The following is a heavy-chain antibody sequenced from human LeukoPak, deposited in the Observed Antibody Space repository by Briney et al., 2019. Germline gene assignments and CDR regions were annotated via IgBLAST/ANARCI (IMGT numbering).Heavy chain of an antibody. Sequence: ASVTVSCKASGYTFTSYYMHWVRQAPGQGLEWMGIINPSGGSTSYAQKFQGRVTMTRDMSTSTVYMELSSLRSEDTAVYYCARDSRTNWFDPWGQGTLVTVSS. CDR2: INPSGGST. CDR1: GYTFTSYY. CDR3: ARDSRTNWFDP. V-gene: IGHV1-46*01. J-gene: IGHJ5*02.